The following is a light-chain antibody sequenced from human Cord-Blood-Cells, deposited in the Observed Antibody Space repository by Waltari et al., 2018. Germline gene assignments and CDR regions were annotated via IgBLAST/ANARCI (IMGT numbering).Light chain of an antibody. CDR2: EVS. CDR1: SSAVGGYNF. CDR3: SSYTSSSTLYV. J-gene: IGLJ1*01. V-gene: IGLV2-14*01. Sequence: QSALTPPASVSGSPRQSITISCTGTSSAVGGYNFVSWYQQHPGKAPKLMIYEVSNRPSGVSNRFSGSKSGNTASLTISGLQAEDEADYYCSSYTSSSTLYVFGTGTKVTVL.